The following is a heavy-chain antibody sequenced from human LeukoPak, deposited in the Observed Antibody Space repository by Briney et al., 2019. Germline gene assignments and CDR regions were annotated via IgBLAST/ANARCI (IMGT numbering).Heavy chain of an antibody. CDR1: GFTFSSYA. D-gene: IGHD3-16*02. CDR2: ISGSGGST. CDR3: VRDYRACFDY. Sequence: PGGSLRLSCAASGFTFSSYAMSWVRQAPGKGLEWVSAISGSGGSTYYADSVKGRFTISRDNSKNTLYLQMNSLRAEDTAVYYCVRDYRACFDYWGQGTLVTVSS. V-gene: IGHV3-23*01. J-gene: IGHJ4*02.